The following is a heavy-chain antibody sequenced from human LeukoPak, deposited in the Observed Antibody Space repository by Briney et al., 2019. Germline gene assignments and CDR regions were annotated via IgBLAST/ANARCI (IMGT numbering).Heavy chain of an antibody. CDR1: GYSFNTYW. CDR3: ARMVGPYYFDY. CDR2: IYPGDSVA. D-gene: IGHD3-10*01. V-gene: IGHV5-51*01. J-gene: IGHJ4*02. Sequence: GESLQISSRGSGYSFNTYWIGWVRPMPGKGLEWMAIIYPGDSVARYSPSFQGQVTISADRSISTAYLQWSSLKASDTAMFYCARMVGPYYFDYWGQGTLVTVSS.